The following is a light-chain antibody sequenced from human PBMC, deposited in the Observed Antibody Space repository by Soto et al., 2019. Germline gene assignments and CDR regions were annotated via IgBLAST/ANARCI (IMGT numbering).Light chain of an antibody. J-gene: IGLJ1*01. CDR1: SSEVGGYNY. CDR3: SSYTSSSTLHYV. Sequence: QSALTQPASVSGSPGQSITISCTGTSSEVGGYNYVSWYQQHPGKAPKLMIYDVSNRPSGVSNRFSGSKSGNTASLTISGLQAEDEADYYCSSYTSSSTLHYVFGTGNKLTVL. V-gene: IGLV2-14*01. CDR2: DVS.